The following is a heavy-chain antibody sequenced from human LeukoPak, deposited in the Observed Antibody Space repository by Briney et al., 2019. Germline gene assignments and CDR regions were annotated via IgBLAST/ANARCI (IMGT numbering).Heavy chain of an antibody. CDR3: ARGFRLSAIEDWFDP. V-gene: IGHV1-2*02. D-gene: IGHD2-2*02. CDR2: ITPNSGGT. CDR1: GYTFTAYY. Sequence: ASVKISCKASGYTFTAYYVHWVRQAPGQGLEWMGWITPNSGGTKYAQKFQGRVTMTRDTSISTAYMELSGLRSDDTAVYYCARGFRLSAIEDWFDPWGQGTLVTVSS. J-gene: IGHJ5*02.